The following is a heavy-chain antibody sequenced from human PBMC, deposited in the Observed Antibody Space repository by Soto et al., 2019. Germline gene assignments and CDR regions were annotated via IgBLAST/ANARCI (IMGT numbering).Heavy chain of an antibody. CDR3: ARDTGWGLGY. Sequence: SETLSLTCAVPGDSINSNYCWTWVRQPPGKGLEWIAEIYYSGGTSYNPSLKSRVTISMDKSKNQFSLNLTSVTAADTAMYYCARDTGWGLGYWGQGTLVTVSS. V-gene: IGHV4-4*02. CDR1: GDSINSNYC. J-gene: IGHJ4*02. CDR2: IYYSGGT. D-gene: IGHD6-19*01.